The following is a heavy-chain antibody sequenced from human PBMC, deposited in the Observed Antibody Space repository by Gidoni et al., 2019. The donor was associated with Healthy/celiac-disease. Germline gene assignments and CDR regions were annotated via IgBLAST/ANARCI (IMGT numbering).Heavy chain of an antibody. Sequence: EVQLVESGGGVVQPGGSRRRCGAAPGFTFRPYSMTWVRQAPGKGLEWVSYISSTSSTIDYADSVRGRFTISRDNAKNSLDLQMNSLRAEDTAVFYCTRDRRNWLDPWGQGTLVTVSS. CDR2: ISSTSSTI. J-gene: IGHJ5*02. CDR3: TRDRRNWLDP. CDR1: GFTFRPYS. V-gene: IGHV3-48*04.